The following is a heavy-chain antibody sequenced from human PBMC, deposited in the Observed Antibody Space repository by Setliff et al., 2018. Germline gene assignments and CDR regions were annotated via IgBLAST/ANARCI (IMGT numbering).Heavy chain of an antibody. D-gene: IGHD3-16*01. CDR1: GFTFSSYC. Sequence: PGGSLRLSCVASGFTFSSYCMDWFRQAPGKGLEWVSSISYGSTYVYQSDSVRGRFTISRDDAKKSLYLQMNSLGAEDTAVYYCARSGGIGNYNWFDPWGQGTLVTVSS. J-gene: IGHJ5*02. CDR2: ISYGSTYV. V-gene: IGHV3-21*01. CDR3: ARSGGIGNYNWFDP.